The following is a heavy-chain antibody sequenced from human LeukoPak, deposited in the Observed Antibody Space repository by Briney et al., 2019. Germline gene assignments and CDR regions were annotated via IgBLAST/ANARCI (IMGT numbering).Heavy chain of an antibody. J-gene: IGHJ4*02. D-gene: IGHD3-22*01. Sequence: SETLSLTCAVYGGSFSGYYWSWIRQPPGKGLEWIGEINHSGSTDYNPSLKSRVTISVDTSKNQFSLKLSSVTAADTAVYYCARRYYPLDYWGQGTPVTVSS. CDR1: GGSFSGYY. V-gene: IGHV4-34*01. CDR2: INHSGST. CDR3: ARRYYPLDY.